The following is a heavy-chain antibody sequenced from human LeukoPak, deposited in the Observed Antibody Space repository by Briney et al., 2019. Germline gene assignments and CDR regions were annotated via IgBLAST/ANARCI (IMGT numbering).Heavy chain of an antibody. CDR3: ARVQWLAPQYYFDY. CDR2: MNPNSGDT. V-gene: IGHV1-2*02. CDR1: GYTFTSYD. D-gene: IGHD6-19*01. J-gene: IGHJ4*02. Sequence: GASVKVSCKASGYTFTSYDINWVRQATGQGLEWMGWMNPNSGDTNYAQKFQGRVTMTRDTSISTAYMELSRLRSDDTAVYYCARVQWLAPQYYFDYWGQGTLVTVSS.